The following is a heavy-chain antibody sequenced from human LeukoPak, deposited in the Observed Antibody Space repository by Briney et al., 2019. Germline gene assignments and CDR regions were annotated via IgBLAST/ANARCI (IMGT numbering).Heavy chain of an antibody. D-gene: IGHD1-20*01. Sequence: SETLSLTCTVSGDSISNYYWNWIRQPAGKGLEWIGRSSVSGSTNYNPSLKSRVTMSVDTSKKQFSLKLSSVTAADTAVYFCVRDSGITATTAFAFDVWGQGTEVTVSS. CDR2: SSVSGST. CDR3: VRDSGITATTAFAFDV. CDR1: GDSISNYY. V-gene: IGHV4-4*07. J-gene: IGHJ3*01.